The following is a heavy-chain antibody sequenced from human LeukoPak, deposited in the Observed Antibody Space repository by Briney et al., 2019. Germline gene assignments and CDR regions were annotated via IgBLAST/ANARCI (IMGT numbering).Heavy chain of an antibody. CDR3: AREGMATITRDAFDI. Sequence: ASVKVSCKASGYTFTSYGISWVRQAPGQGLEWMGWISAYNGNTNYAQKFQGRVTMTTDTSTSTAYMELRSLRSDVTAVYYCAREGMATITRDAFDIWGQGTMVTVSS. CDR2: ISAYNGNT. V-gene: IGHV1-18*01. D-gene: IGHD5-24*01. J-gene: IGHJ3*02. CDR1: GYTFTSYG.